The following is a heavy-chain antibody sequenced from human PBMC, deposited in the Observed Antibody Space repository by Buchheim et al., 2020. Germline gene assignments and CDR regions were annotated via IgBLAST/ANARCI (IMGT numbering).Heavy chain of an antibody. CDR2: IVVGRGDT. J-gene: IGHJ4*02. CDR3: AADTEYRNSSSY. V-gene: IGHV1-58*01. D-gene: IGHD2/OR15-2a*01. Sequence: QMQVVQSGPEVKKPGTSVKVSCKTSGLSITSSAVQWVRQARGQRLEWMGWIVVGRGDTHYAQKFQGRITITRDISTATAYMELSSLTSEDTAVYYCAADTEYRNSSSYWGQGTL. CDR1: GLSITSSA.